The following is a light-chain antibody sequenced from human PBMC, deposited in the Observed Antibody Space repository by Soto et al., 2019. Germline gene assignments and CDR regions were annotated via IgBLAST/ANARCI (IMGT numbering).Light chain of an antibody. J-gene: IGKJ1*01. CDR3: QQYVHWPPGT. CDR1: QPVSSS. V-gene: IGKV3-15*01. Sequence: EIVVTQSPATLSVSPGERVTLSCRASQPVSSSLAWYQQRPGQAPRLLIYDTSTRAPGIAARFSGSGSGTEFTLTISSLQSEDVAVYYCQQYVHWPPGTFGQGTKVDIK. CDR2: DTS.